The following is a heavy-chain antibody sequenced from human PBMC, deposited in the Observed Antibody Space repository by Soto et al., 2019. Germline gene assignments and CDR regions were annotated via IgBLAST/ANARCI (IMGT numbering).Heavy chain of an antibody. CDR1: GYTFTSYD. J-gene: IGHJ4*02. Sequence: ASVKVSCKASGYTFTSYDINWVRQATGQGLEWMGWMNPNSGNTGYAQKFQGRVTMTRNTSISTAYMELSSLRSEDTAVYYCARGQRLTFGGVIANYYFDYWGQGTLVTVSS. V-gene: IGHV1-8*01. D-gene: IGHD3-16*02. CDR3: ARGQRLTFGGVIANYYFDY. CDR2: MNPNSGNT.